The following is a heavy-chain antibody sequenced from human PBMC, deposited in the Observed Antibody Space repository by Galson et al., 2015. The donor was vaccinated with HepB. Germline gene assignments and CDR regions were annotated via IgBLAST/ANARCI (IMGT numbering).Heavy chain of an antibody. D-gene: IGHD3-10*01. CDR3: AADQRDYYGSGSYEN. V-gene: IGHV1-58*01. CDR1: GFTFTSSA. J-gene: IGHJ4*02. Sequence: SVKVSCKASGFTFTSSAVQWVRQARGQRLEWIGWIVVGSGNTNYAQKFQERVTITRDMSTSTAYMELSSLRSEDTAVYYCAADQRDYYGSGSYENWGQGTLVTVSS. CDR2: IVVGSGNT.